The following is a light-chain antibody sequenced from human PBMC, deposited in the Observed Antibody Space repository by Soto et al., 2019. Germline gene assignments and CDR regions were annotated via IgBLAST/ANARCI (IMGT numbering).Light chain of an antibody. CDR3: QQYNNWPYT. Sequence: EIVMTQSPATLSVSPGERATLSCRASQSVSTNVAWYQQKPGQAPRLLIYGASTRATGIPARFSGSGSGTEFTLTISSLQSDAFAVYYCQQYNNWPYTFGQGTKLEIK. V-gene: IGKV3-15*01. CDR2: GAS. J-gene: IGKJ2*01. CDR1: QSVSTN.